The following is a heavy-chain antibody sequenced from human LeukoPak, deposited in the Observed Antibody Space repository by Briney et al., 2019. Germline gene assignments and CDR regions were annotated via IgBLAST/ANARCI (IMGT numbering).Heavy chain of an antibody. Sequence: ASVKVSCKVSGYTLTELSMHWVRQAPGKGLEWMGGFDPEDGETIYAQKFQGRVTMTEDTSTDTAYMELSSLRPEDTAVYYCATPSPVVVAAIHYYGMDVWGQGTTVTVSS. CDR2: FDPEDGET. D-gene: IGHD2-15*01. V-gene: IGHV1-24*01. CDR1: GYTLTELS. CDR3: ATPSPVVVAAIHYYGMDV. J-gene: IGHJ6*02.